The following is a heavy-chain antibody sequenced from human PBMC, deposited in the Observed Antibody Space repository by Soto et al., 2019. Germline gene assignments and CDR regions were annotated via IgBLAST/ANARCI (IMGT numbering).Heavy chain of an antibody. Sequence: SVKVSCKASGGTFSSYAISWVRQAPGQGLEWMGGIIPIFGTANYAQKFQGRVTITADESTSTAYMELSSLRSEDTAVYYCARANYDILTGYRQYWFDPWGQGTLVTVSS. CDR3: ARANYDILTGYRQYWFDP. J-gene: IGHJ5*02. V-gene: IGHV1-69*13. CDR1: GGTFSSYA. CDR2: IIPIFGTA. D-gene: IGHD3-9*01.